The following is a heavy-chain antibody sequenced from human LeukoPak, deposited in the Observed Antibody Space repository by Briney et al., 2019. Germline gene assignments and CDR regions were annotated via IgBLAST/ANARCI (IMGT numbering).Heavy chain of an antibody. J-gene: IGHJ5*02. V-gene: IGHV4-4*07. D-gene: IGHD5-12*01. CDR1: GFTFSSYA. Sequence: GSLRLSCAASGFTFSSYAMSWIRQPAGKGLEWIGRIYTSGSTNYNPSLKSRVTMSVDTSKNLFSLKLSSVTAADTAVYYCARDSPRGYSGYDPWGQGTLVTVSS. CDR3: ARDSPRGYSGYDP. CDR2: IYTSGST.